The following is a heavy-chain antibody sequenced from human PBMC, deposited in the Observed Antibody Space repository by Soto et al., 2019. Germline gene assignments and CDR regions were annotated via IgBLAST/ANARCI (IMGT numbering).Heavy chain of an antibody. V-gene: IGHV1-69*06. J-gene: IGHJ4*02. CDR2: IIPIFGTA. Sequence: SVKVSGTASGGTFSSYAISWVRQAPGQGLEWMGGIIPIFGTANYAQKFQGRLTVTADKSTSTVYMELTNLSSEDTAVYYCARRDSGGFYRFFDSWGQGTLVTVSS. D-gene: IGHD2-15*01. CDR1: GGTFSSYA. CDR3: ARRDSGGFYRFFDS.